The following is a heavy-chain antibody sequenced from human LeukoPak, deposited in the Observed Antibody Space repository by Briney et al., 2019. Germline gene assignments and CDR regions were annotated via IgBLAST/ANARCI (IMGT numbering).Heavy chain of an antibody. J-gene: IGHJ5*01. CDR2: IWPDGRDK. CDR1: GFTFGDYW. D-gene: IGHD3-10*01. Sequence: GESLRLSCAASGFTFGDYWMAWVRQAPGKGLEWVANIWPDGRDKYHVDSVRGRFTISRDNAQNSLNLQMNSLRAEDSGVYYCGRWGVNAGLDRWGQGTLVIGSS. CDR3: GRWGVNAGLDR. V-gene: IGHV3-7*01.